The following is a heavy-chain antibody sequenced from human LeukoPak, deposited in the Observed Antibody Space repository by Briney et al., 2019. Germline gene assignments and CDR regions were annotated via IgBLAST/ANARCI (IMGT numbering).Heavy chain of an antibody. CDR2: ISSDIDNK. V-gene: IGHV3-30*03. D-gene: IGHD1-26*01. CDR3: ARIREVGALDY. Sequence: GRSLRLSCAASGFTFSSYGMHWVRQAPGKGLDWVAVISSDIDNKYYADSVKGRFTISRDNSKNTLYLQMNSLRAEDTAVYYCARIREVGALDYWGQGTLVTVSS. J-gene: IGHJ4*02. CDR1: GFTFSSYG.